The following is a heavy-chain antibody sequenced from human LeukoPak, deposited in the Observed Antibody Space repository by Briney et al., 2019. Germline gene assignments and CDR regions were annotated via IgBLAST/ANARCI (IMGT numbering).Heavy chain of an antibody. CDR3: ATPTLGTIGEYLFDF. D-gene: IGHD1-7*01. CDR2: IYPDDSDA. V-gene: IGHV5-51*01. J-gene: IGHJ4*02. CDR1: GYSFTRYW. Sequence: GESLKISRKGSGYSFTRYWIGWVRQLPGKGLEWMGIIYPDDSDARYSPSFQGQVTISADKSISTAYLQWSTLKASDTAMYYCATPTLGTIGEYLFDFWGQGTLVTVSS.